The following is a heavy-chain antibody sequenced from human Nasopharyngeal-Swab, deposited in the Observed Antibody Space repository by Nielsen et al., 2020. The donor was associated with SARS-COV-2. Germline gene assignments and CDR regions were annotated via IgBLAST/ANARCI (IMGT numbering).Heavy chain of an antibody. CDR3: ATGDPTVTTSNWFDP. Sequence: ASVKASCKVSGYILTELSMHWARQAPGKGLEWMGGFDPEDGETIYAQKFQGRVTMTEDTSTDTAYMELSSLRSEDTAVYYCATGDPTVTTSNWFDPWGQGTLVTVSS. CDR1: GYILTELS. CDR2: FDPEDGET. J-gene: IGHJ5*02. D-gene: IGHD4-17*01. V-gene: IGHV1-24*01.